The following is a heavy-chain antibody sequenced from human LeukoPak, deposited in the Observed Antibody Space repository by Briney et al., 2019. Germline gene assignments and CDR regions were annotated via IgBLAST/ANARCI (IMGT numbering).Heavy chain of an antibody. V-gene: IGHV1-2*02. D-gene: IGHD3-22*01. Sequence: ASVKVSCKASGYTLTSYYMHWVRQAPGQGLEWMGWINHNTGDTSFAQKFQGRVTLTRDTSISTAYMELSRLKSDDTAVYYCARLFNYYDNSGYYQYYFDYWGQGTLVTVSS. J-gene: IGHJ4*02. CDR2: INHNTGDT. CDR1: GYTLTSYY. CDR3: ARLFNYYDNSGYYQYYFDY.